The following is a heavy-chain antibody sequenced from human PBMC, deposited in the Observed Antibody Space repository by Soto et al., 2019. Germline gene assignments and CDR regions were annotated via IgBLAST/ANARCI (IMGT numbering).Heavy chain of an antibody. V-gene: IGHV3-33*01. Sequence: PGGSLRLSCAASGFTFSSYGMHWVRQAPGKGLERVAVIWYDGSTKYYADSVTGRFPISRDNSTNTLYLQMTSLRAEDTAVYYCARDSIVAPRPVDFWRQGPPVTVS. CDR1: GFTFSSYG. D-gene: IGHD2-15*01. J-gene: IGHJ4*02. CDR2: IWYDGSTK. CDR3: ARDSIVAPRPVDF.